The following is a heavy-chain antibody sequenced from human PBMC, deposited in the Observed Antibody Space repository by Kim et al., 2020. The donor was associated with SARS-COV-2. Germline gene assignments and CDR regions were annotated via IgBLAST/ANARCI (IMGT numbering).Heavy chain of an antibody. J-gene: IGHJ3*02. CDR3: TKLSGAWYLDGVFDI. CDR1: GFTFDEHA. Sequence: GGSLRLSCAASGFTFDEHAMHWVRQRPGKGLEWVSGISWNSGSIGYADSVKGRFTISRDNAKNSLYLHMNSLRSEDTALYYCTKLSGAWYLDGVFDIWG. D-gene: IGHD6-19*01. CDR2: ISWNSGSI. V-gene: IGHV3-9*01.